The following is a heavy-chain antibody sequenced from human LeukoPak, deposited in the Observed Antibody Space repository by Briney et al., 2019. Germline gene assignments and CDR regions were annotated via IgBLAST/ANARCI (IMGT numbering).Heavy chain of an antibody. V-gene: IGHV1-18*01. CDR2: ISAYNGNT. CDR1: GYTFTNYG. CDR3: ARMGYSSSSYYFDY. D-gene: IGHD6-6*01. J-gene: IGHJ4*02. Sequence: ASVKVSCKASGYTFTNYGISWVRQAPGQGLEWMGWISAYNGNTNYAQKLQGRVTMTTDTSTSTAYMELRSLRSDDTAVYYCARMGYSSSSYYFDYWGQGTLVTVSS.